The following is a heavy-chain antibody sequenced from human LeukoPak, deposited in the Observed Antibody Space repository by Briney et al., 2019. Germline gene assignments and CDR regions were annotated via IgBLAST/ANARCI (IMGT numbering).Heavy chain of an antibody. V-gene: IGHV1-8*01. CDR3: ARGYGVPAAIYY. CDR2: MNPNSGNT. J-gene: IGHJ4*02. Sequence: PGASVKASCKASGYTFTSYDINWVRQATGQGLEWMGWMNPNSGNTGYAQKFQGRVTMTRNTSISTAYMELSSLRSEDTAVYYCARGYGVPAAIYYWGQGTLVTVSS. CDR1: GYTFTSYD. D-gene: IGHD2-2*02.